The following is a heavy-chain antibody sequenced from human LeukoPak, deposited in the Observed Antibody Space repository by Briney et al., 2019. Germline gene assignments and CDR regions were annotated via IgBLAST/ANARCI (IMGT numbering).Heavy chain of an antibody. CDR3: TRHNSTGISLDS. D-gene: IGHD2-8*02. CDR1: GYIFTTYW. J-gene: IGHJ4*02. Sequence: GESLKISCKASGYIFTTYWISWVRQMPGKGLEWMGRIDPSDSYTNFSPSFQGHVTISADRSIATAYLQWTSLKASDTGMYYCTRHNSTGISLDSWGQGTLVIVSS. CDR2: IDPSDSYT. V-gene: IGHV5-10-1*01.